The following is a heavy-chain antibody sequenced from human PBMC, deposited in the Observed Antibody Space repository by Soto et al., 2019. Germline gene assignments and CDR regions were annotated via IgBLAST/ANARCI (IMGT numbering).Heavy chain of an antibody. J-gene: IGHJ5*02. CDR3: ARMATFGTLNWFDT. V-gene: IGHV1-8*01. Sequence: ASVKVSCKASGYSFTNNDVPWVRQATGQGLEWMGWMNPGSGETGYAQKLQGRVTMTRDSSIATASMELSRLRSDDTAIYYCARMATFGTLNWFDTWGQGTLVTVSS. CDR2: MNPGSGET. D-gene: IGHD3-16*01. CDR1: GYSFTNND.